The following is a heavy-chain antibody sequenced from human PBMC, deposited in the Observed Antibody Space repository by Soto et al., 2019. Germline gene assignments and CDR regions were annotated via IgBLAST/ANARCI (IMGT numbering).Heavy chain of an antibody. V-gene: IGHV1-46*01. J-gene: IGHJ6*04. D-gene: IGHD2-8*01. Sequence: GASVKVSCKASGYTFTSYYMHWVRQAPGQGLEWMGIINPSGGSTSYAQKFQGRVTMTRDTSTSTVYMELSSLRSEDTAVYYCARLHCTNGVCYGDRYYYYYGMDVWGKGTTVTVSS. CDR2: INPSGGST. CDR3: ARLHCTNGVCYGDRYYYYYGMDV. CDR1: GYTFTSYY.